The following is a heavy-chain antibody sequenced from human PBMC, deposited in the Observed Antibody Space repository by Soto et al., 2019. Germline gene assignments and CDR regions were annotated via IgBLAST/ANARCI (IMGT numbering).Heavy chain of an antibody. J-gene: IGHJ5*02. CDR1: GYTFTSYD. V-gene: IGHV1-8*01. D-gene: IGHD6-13*01. Sequence: QVQLVQSGAEVKKPGASVKVSCKASGYTFTSYDINWVRQATGQGLEWIGWMNPNSGNTGYAQKFQASVTMTRNTSIITDYMELSSLRSEDTAVYYCARGLHYSSSWYWFDPWGQGTLVTVSS. CDR2: MNPNSGNT. CDR3: ARGLHYSSSWYWFDP.